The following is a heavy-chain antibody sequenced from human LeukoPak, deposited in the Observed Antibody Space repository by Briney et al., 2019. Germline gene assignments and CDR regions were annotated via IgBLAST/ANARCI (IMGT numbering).Heavy chain of an antibody. D-gene: IGHD1-1*01. CDR2: IYYSGST. CDR1: GGSISSYY. Sequence: PSETLSLTCTVSGGSISSYYWSWIRQPPGKGLEWIGYIYYSGSTNYNPSLKSRVTMSVDTSKNQFSLKLSSVTAADTAVYYCARGKKGTTGTTWGFDYWGQGTLVTVSS. CDR3: ARGKKGTTGTTWGFDY. V-gene: IGHV4-59*12. J-gene: IGHJ4*02.